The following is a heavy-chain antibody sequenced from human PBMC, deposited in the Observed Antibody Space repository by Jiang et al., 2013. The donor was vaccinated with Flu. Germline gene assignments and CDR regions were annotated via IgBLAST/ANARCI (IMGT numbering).Heavy chain of an antibody. D-gene: IGHD4-17*01. J-gene: IGHJ4*02. CDR1: GGSISSYY. Sequence: PGLVKPSETLSLTCTVSGGSISSYYWSWIRQPPGKGLEWIGYIYYSGSTNYNPSLKSRVTISVDTSKNQFSLKLSSVTAADTAVYYCANYGDYFDYWGQGTLVTVSS. CDR3: ANYGDYFDY. V-gene: IGHV4-59*01. CDR2: IYYSGST.